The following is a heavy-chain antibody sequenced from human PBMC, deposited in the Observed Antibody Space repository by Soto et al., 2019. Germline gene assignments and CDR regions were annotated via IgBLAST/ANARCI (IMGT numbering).Heavy chain of an antibody. Sequence: QVQLQESGPGLVKPSQTLSLTCTVSGDSISSGAYYWSWVRQLPGKGLEWIGYIHSSGSSYYTPSLKSRLTISIDTSENQFSVNLSSVTAADTAVYYCATSQNPFNYGRAFDVWGQGTMVTVS. CDR1: GDSISSGAYY. J-gene: IGHJ3*01. CDR2: IHSSGSS. V-gene: IGHV4-31*03. CDR3: ATSQNPFNYGRAFDV. D-gene: IGHD3-10*01.